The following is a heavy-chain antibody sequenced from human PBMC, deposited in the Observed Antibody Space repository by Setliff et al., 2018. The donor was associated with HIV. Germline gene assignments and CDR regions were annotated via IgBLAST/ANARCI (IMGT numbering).Heavy chain of an antibody. CDR3: ARTPEDYDQYFFDR. CDR2: VYYTGKT. CDR1: GGSLISGGYY. D-gene: IGHD3-22*01. V-gene: IGHV4-31*03. J-gene: IGHJ4*02. Sequence: SETLSLTCSVSGGSLISGGYYWSWIRQHPGKGLEWIGYVYYTGKTYYNPSLESRISMSVDTSKNQFSLKLTSVTAADTAIYYCARTPEDYDQYFFDRWGQGTLVTVSS.